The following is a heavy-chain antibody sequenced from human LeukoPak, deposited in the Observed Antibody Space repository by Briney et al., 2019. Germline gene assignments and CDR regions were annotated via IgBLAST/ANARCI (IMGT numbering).Heavy chain of an antibody. J-gene: IGHJ4*02. CDR2: ISVSGGST. Sequence: GGSLRLSCAASGFTFSSYAMSWVRQAPGKGLEWGSGISVSGGSTYYADSVKGRFTISRDNSKNTLYLQMNSLRAEDTAVYYCAKGDTRITMVRGVIPYWGQGTLVTVSS. CDR3: AKGDTRITMVRGVIPY. D-gene: IGHD3-10*01. V-gene: IGHV3-23*01. CDR1: GFTFSSYA.